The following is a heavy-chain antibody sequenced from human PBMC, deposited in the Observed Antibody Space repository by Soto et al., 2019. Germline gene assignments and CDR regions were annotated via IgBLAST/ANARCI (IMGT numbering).Heavy chain of an antibody. Sequence: PGGSLRLSCAASGFTFSNYIMSWVRQAPGQGLEWVSAIAGSSGDTYYADSVKGRFTISRDNSKNMLYLQMNSLRAEDTAVYYCEKDPKQWLPPDWGQGTLVTVSS. V-gene: IGHV3-23*01. CDR1: GFTFSNYI. J-gene: IGHJ4*02. CDR3: EKDPKQWLPPD. CDR2: IAGSSGDT. D-gene: IGHD6-19*01.